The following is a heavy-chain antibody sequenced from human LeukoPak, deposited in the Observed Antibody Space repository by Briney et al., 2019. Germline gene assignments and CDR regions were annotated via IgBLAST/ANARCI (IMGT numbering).Heavy chain of an antibody. CDR3: ARDGRPFDI. CDR1: GFTFSSYS. V-gene: IGHV3-48*02. J-gene: IGHJ3*02. Sequence: GGSRRLSCAASGFTFSSYSMSWVRQAPRKGLEWVAYISSSSSTLHYADPVKGRFTISRDNAKNSLYLQMNSLRDEDTAVYYCARDGRPFDIWGQGTMVTVSS. CDR2: ISSSSSTL.